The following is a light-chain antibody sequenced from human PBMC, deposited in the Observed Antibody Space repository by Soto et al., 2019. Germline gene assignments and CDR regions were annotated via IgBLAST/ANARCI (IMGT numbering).Light chain of an antibody. CDR3: QQRSKWPPT. V-gene: IGKV3D-15*01. J-gene: IGKJ1*01. CDR2: GAS. CDR1: QSVSSN. Sequence: EVVMTQYPATLSVSPGERATLSCRASQSVSSNLAWYQQKPGQAPRLLIYGASTRATGIPARFSGSGSGIDFTLTISSLEPEDFAVYYCQQRSKWPPTFGQGTKV.